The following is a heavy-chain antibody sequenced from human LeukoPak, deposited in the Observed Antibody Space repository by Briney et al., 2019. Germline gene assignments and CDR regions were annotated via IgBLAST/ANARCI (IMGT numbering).Heavy chain of an antibody. Sequence: GASVKVSCKASGYTFTGYYMHWVRQAPGQGLEWMGWINPNSGGTNYAQKFQGRVTMTRDTSISTAYMELSRLRSDDTAVYYCARNTMIVVASDAFDIWGQGTMVTVSS. D-gene: IGHD3-22*01. CDR2: INPNSGGT. CDR3: ARNTMIVVASDAFDI. V-gene: IGHV1-2*02. J-gene: IGHJ3*02. CDR1: GYTFTGYY.